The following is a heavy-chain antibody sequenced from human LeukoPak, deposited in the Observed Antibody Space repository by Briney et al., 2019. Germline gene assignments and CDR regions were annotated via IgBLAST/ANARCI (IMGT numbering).Heavy chain of an antibody. J-gene: IGHJ6*02. Sequence: SETLSLTCTISGGSISDYYWAWIRQPPGKGLEWIGYIYYSGSTNYNPSLKSRVTISVDTSKNQFSLKLSSVTAADTAVYYCAGGLPNYTYGMDVWGQGTTVTVSS. CDR1: GGSISDYY. CDR2: IYYSGST. CDR3: AGGLPNYTYGMDV. D-gene: IGHD1-7*01. V-gene: IGHV4-59*12.